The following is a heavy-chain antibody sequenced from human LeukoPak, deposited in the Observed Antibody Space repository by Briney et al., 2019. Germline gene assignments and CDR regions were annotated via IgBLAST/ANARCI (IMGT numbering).Heavy chain of an antibody. J-gene: IGHJ4*02. Sequence: GGSLRLSCAASGFTFSNYWMSWVRQAPGKGLEWVADMNQDGSEIYHLDSVKDRFTISRDNAMNSLYLQMNSLRAEDTAVYYCARPREGRLDYWGQGTLVTVSS. CDR1: GFTFSNYW. V-gene: IGHV3-7*01. CDR2: MNQDGSEI. D-gene: IGHD2-15*01. CDR3: ARPREGRLDY.